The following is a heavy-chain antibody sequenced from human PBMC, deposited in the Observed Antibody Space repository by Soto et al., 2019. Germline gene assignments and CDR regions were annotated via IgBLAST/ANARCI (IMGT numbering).Heavy chain of an antibody. CDR1: GGSFSGYY. CDR2: INHSGST. D-gene: IGHD3-3*01. V-gene: IGHV4-34*01. Sequence: QVQLQQWGAGLLKPSETLSLTCAVYGGSFSGYYWSWIRQPPGKGLEWIGEINHSGSTNYNPSLKSRVTISVDTSQNQFSLKLSSVTAADTAVYYCARGSLYYDFIDYWGQGTLVTVSS. J-gene: IGHJ4*02. CDR3: ARGSLYYDFIDY.